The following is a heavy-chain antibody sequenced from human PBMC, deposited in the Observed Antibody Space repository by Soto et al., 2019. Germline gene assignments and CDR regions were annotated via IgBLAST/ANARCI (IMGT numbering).Heavy chain of an antibody. Sequence: SETLSLTCAVSGGSISSGGYSWSWIRQPPGKGLEWIGYIYHSGSTYYNPSLKSRVTISVDTSKNQFSLKLNSMTAADTAVYYCARHNYGSGSTYFDYWGQGTLVTVLL. CDR3: ARHNYGSGSTYFDY. CDR1: GGSISSGGYS. V-gene: IGHV4-30-2*01. J-gene: IGHJ4*02. D-gene: IGHD3-10*01. CDR2: IYHSGST.